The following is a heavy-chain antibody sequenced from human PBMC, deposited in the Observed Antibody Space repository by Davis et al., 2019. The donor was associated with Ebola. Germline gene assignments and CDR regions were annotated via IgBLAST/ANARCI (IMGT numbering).Heavy chain of an antibody. CDR3: ARGVGATLSFDY. CDR1: GGTFSSYA. D-gene: IGHD1-26*01. J-gene: IGHJ4*02. Sequence: ASVKVSCKASGGTFSSYAISWVRQAPGQGLEWMGWISAYNGNTNYAQKLQGRVTMTTDTSTSTAYMELSSLRSEDTAVYYCARGVGATLSFDYWGQGTLVTVSS. V-gene: IGHV1-18*01. CDR2: ISAYNGNT.